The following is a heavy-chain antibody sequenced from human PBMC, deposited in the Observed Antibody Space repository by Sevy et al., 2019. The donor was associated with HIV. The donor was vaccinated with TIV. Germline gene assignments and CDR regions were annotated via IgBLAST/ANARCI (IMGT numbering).Heavy chain of an antibody. J-gene: IGHJ4*01. CDR1: GGSVSSNTYY. CDR2: VYYSGST. D-gene: IGHD3-10*02. CDR3: ARLSTMFFFEY. V-gene: IGHV4-39*01. Sequence: SETLSLTCTVSGGSVSSNTYYWGWVRQPPGKGLEWIGNVYYSGSTYYNPSLQSRITISVDTSKNQFSLKLSSVTATDTAVYYCARLSTMFFFEYWGQEPWSPSPQ.